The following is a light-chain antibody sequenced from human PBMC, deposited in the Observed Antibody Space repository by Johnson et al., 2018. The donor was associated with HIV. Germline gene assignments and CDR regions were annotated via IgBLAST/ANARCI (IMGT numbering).Light chain of an antibody. CDR3: GTWDSSLSAAYV. J-gene: IGLJ1*01. CDR1: SSNIGNNY. Sequence: QSALTQPPSVSAAPGQKVTISCSGSSSNIGNNYVSWYQQLPGTAPKLLIYDNNKRPSGIPDRFSGSKSGTSATLGITGLQTGAEADYYCGTWDSSLSAAYVFGTGTKVTVL. V-gene: IGLV1-51*01. CDR2: DNN.